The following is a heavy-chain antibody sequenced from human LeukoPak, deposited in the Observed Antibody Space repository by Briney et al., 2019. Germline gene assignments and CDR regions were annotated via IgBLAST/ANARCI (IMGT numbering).Heavy chain of an antibody. CDR1: GYTFTSYY. D-gene: IGHD2-21*02. CDR3: ASSDCYSCWFDP. V-gene: IGHV1-46*01. CDR2: INPSGGST. J-gene: IGHJ5*02. Sequence: ASVKVSCKASGYTFTSYYIHWVRQAPGQGLEWMGIINPSGGSTSYAQKFQGRVTMTRDMSTSTVYMELSSLRSEDTAVYYCASSDCYSCWFDPWGQGTLVTVSS.